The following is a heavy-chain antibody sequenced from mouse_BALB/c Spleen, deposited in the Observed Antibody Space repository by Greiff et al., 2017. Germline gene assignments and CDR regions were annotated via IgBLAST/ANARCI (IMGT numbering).Heavy chain of an antibody. Sequence: EVKVVESGGGLVQPGGSLKLSCAASGFTFSSYGMSWVRQTPDKRLELVATINSNGGSTYYPDSVKGRFTISRDNAKNTLYLQMSSLKSEDTAMYYCARGDYYGTAGFAYWGQGTLVTVSA. J-gene: IGHJ3*01. CDR3: ARGDYYGTAGFAY. CDR2: INSNGGST. V-gene: IGHV5-6-3*01. CDR1: GFTFSSYG. D-gene: IGHD1-1*01.